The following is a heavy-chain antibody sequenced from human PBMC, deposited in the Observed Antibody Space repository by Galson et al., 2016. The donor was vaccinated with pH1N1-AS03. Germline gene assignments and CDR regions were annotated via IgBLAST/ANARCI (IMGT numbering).Heavy chain of an antibody. D-gene: IGHD3-9*01. CDR1: GGSVGSRDYY. J-gene: IGHJ4*02. Sequence: ETLSLTCAVSGGSVGSRDYYWSWIRQPPGKGLEWLGYIYYTGSTNYNPSLKSRVAMSIDTIKNHFSLNLSSVTAADTAIYYCARVKDVMTGYYLFYYWGQGTQVTVSS. V-gene: IGHV4-61*03. CDR2: IYYTGST. CDR3: ARVKDVMTGYYLFYY.